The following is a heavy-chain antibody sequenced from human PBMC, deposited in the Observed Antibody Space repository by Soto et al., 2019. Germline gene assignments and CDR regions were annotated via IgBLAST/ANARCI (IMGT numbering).Heavy chain of an antibody. Sequence: GGSLRLSCAASGFTFSSYSMNWVRQAPGKGLEWVSYISSSSSTIYYADSVKGRFTISRDNAKNSLYLQMNSLRAEDTAVYYCVRSVIDYYYYYYMDVWGKGTKVTVSS. CDR1: GFTFSSYS. CDR2: ISSSSSTI. CDR3: VRSVIDYYYYYYMDV. J-gene: IGHJ6*03. D-gene: IGHD3-22*01. V-gene: IGHV3-48*01.